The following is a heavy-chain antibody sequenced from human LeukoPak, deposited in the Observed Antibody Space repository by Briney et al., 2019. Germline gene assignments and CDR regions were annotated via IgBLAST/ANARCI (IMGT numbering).Heavy chain of an antibody. Sequence: SETLSLTCTVSGASISSYYWSWIRQPPGKGLEWIGYIYYSGSTSYNPSLKSRVTISVDTSKNQFSLKLSSVTAADTAVYYCARDLDYYDCSMDYWGQGTLVTVSS. CDR1: GASISSYY. J-gene: IGHJ4*02. D-gene: IGHD3-22*01. CDR2: IYYSGST. CDR3: ARDLDYYDCSMDY. V-gene: IGHV4-59*01.